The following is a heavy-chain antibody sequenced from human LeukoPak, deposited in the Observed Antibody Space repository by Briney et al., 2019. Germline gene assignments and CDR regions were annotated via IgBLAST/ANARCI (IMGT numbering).Heavy chain of an antibody. Sequence: PGGSLRLSCAASGFTCRDCGFHWVRQVPGKGLEWVAVIWSETSKKYYADSVKGRFTISNDISKNTLYLQMSSLRADDTAVYYWVRDAGGGGGMDVWGQGTTVIVSS. D-gene: IGHD3-10*01. CDR3: VRDAGGGGGMDV. V-gene: IGHV3-33*01. CDR1: GFTCRDCG. J-gene: IGHJ6*02. CDR2: IWSETSKK.